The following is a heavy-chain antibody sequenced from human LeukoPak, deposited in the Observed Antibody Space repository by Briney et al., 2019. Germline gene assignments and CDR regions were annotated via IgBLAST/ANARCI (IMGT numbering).Heavy chain of an antibody. CDR3: AAGAGWLIDW. J-gene: IGHJ4*02. Sequence: PGGSLRLSCAAPGFTFSNYWMNWVRQAPGKGMEWVAIIEKDGSEILYVDSVKGRFTISRDNAKNSLYLQMNSLRAEDTAVYYCAAGAGWLIDWWGQGTLVTVSS. D-gene: IGHD6-19*01. CDR1: GFTFSNYW. V-gene: IGHV3-7*01. CDR2: IEKDGSEI.